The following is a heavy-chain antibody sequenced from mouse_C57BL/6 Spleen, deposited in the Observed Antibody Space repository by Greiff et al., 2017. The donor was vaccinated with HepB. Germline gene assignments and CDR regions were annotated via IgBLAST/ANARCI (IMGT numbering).Heavy chain of an antibody. CDR3: ARRGITTVVESWYFDV. Sequence: QVQLQQPGAELVKPGASVKLSCKASGYTFTSYWMHWVKQRPGQGLEWIGMIHPNSGSTNYNEKFKSKATLTVDKSSSTAYMQLSSLTSEDSAVYYCARRGITTVVESWYFDVWGTGTTVTVSS. V-gene: IGHV1-64*01. J-gene: IGHJ1*03. D-gene: IGHD1-1*01. CDR1: GYTFTSYW. CDR2: IHPNSGST.